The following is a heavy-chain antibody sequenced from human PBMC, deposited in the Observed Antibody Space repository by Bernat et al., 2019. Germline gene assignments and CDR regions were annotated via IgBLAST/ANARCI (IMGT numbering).Heavy chain of an antibody. CDR1: GGTFSSYA. D-gene: IGHD2-2*01. CDR2: IIPIFCTA. CDR3: ARGGYCSSTSCYFYAFDI. J-gene: IGHJ3*02. V-gene: IGHV1-69*06. Sequence: QVQLVQSGAEVKKPGSSVKVSCKASGGTFSSYAISWVRQAPGQGLEWMGGIIPIFCTANYAQKFQGRVTNTADKSTSTAYMELSSLRYEDTAVYYCARGGYCSSTSCYFYAFDIGGRETMVTVSS.